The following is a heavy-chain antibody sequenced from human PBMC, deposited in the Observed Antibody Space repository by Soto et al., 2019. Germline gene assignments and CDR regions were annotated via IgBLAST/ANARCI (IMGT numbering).Heavy chain of an antibody. Sequence: EVQLVESGGGLVQPGGSLRLSCAASGFTFSSYEMNWVRQAPGKGLEWVSYISSSGSTIYYTDSVKGRFTISRDNAKNSLYLQMNSLRAEDTAVYYCARDRLGIGGNWFDPWGQGTLVTVSS. CDR1: GFTFSSYE. D-gene: IGHD7-27*01. J-gene: IGHJ5*02. CDR2: ISSSGSTI. V-gene: IGHV3-48*03. CDR3: ARDRLGIGGNWFDP.